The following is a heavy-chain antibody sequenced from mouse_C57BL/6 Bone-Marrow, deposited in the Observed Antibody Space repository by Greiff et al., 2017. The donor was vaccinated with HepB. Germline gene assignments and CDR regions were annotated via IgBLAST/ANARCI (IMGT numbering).Heavy chain of an antibody. J-gene: IGHJ1*03. Sequence: EVKLMESGGGLVKPGGSLKLSCAASGFTFSSYAMSWVRQTPEKRLEWVATISDGGSYTYYPDNVKGRFTISRDNAKNNLYLQLSHLKSEDTAMYYCARVTTVVASGHLYFYVWGTGTTVTVSS. CDR1: GFTFSSYA. CDR3: ARVTTVVASGHLYFYV. V-gene: IGHV5-4*03. CDR2: ISDGGSYT. D-gene: IGHD1-1*01.